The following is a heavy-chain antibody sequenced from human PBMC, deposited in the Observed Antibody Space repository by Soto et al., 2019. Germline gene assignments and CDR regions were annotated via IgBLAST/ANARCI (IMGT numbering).Heavy chain of an antibody. J-gene: IGHJ4*02. CDR2: ISGSGGST. D-gene: IGHD5-18*01. CDR1: GFTFSSYA. Sequence: GGSLRLSCAASGFTFSSYAMSWVRQAPGKGLEWVSAISGSGGSTYYADSVKGRFTISRDNSKNTLYLQMNSLRAEDTAVYYCAIVPGVRGYSYGSDFWGQGTLVTVSS. CDR3: AIVPGVRGYSYGSDF. V-gene: IGHV3-23*01.